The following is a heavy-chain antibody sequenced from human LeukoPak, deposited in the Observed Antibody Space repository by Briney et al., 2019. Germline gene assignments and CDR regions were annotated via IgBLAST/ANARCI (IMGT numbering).Heavy chain of an antibody. CDR1: GGSFSGYY. CDR2: INHSGST. J-gene: IGHJ4*02. Sequence: SETLSLTCAVYGGSFSGYYWSWIRQPPGKGLEWIGEINHSGSTNYNPSLKSRVTISVDTSKNQFSLKLSSVTAAGTAVYYCARGRYDFWSGYRPFDYWGQGTLVTVSS. CDR3: ARGRYDFWSGYRPFDY. V-gene: IGHV4-34*01. D-gene: IGHD3-3*01.